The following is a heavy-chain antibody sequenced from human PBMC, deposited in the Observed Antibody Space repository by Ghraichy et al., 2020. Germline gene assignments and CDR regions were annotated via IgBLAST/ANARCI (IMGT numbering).Heavy chain of an antibody. J-gene: IGHJ6*02. CDR2: YSYSGNT. V-gene: IGHV4-39*01. CDR3: ARGEQVYGMDV. D-gene: IGHD1-26*01. Sequence: SETLSLTCTVSGGSISSVCSYWVWIRQPPGKGLVWIATYSYSGNTYYNPYLKRRVTITVDKSKNQFSLRLSPVTAADTAVYYCARGEQVYGMDVWGQGTTVTVSS. CDR1: GGSISSVCSY.